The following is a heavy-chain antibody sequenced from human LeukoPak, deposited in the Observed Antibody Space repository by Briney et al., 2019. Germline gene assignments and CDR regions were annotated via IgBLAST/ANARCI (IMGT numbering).Heavy chain of an antibody. V-gene: IGHV4-4*07. CDR1: GGSISNYY. D-gene: IGHD3-22*01. CDR2: IYTSGST. CDR3: ARDSYYYDSSDYWFDY. J-gene: IGHJ4*02. Sequence: PSETLSLTCNVSGGSISNYYWSWIRQPAGKGLEWIGRIYTSGSTNYNPSLKSRVTMSVDTSKNQFSLQLSSVTAADTAVYYCARDSYYYDSSDYWFDYWGQGTLVTVSS.